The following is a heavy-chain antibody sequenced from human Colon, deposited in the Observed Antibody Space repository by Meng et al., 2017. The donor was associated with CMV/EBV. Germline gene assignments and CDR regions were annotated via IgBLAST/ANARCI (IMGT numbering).Heavy chain of an antibody. V-gene: IGHV3-13*01. Sequence: GGSLRLSCAASGFTFKNYDMHWVRQAAGKGLEWVATIGIAGDTYYPGPVKGRFTVSGENAKDSFFLQMNSLRAGDAALYYCARGSQVWFDSWGQGALVTVSS. CDR2: IGIAGDT. CDR1: GFTFKNYD. CDR3: ARGSQVWFDS. J-gene: IGHJ5*01.